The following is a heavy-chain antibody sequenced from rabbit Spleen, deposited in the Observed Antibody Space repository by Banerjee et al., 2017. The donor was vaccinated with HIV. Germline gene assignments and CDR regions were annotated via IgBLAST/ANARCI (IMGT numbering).Heavy chain of an antibody. CDR3: ARDTGSSFSSYGMDL. CDR2: IDIGSRDFT. V-gene: IGHV1S40*01. J-gene: IGHJ6*01. CDR1: GFSFSSSYW. Sequence: QSLEESGGGLVKPGASLTLTCTASGFSFSSSYWICWVRQAPGKGLEWIACIDIGSRDFTYYASWAKGRFIISKTSSTTVTLQMTSLTVADTATYFCARDTGSSFSSYGMDLWGPGTLVTVS. D-gene: IGHD8-1*01.